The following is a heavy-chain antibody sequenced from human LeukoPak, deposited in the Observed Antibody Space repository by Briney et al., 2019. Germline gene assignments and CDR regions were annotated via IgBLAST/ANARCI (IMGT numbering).Heavy chain of an antibody. D-gene: IGHD6-19*01. CDR1: GFTFSSYA. CDR2: INSNGGST. V-gene: IGHV3-64*01. CDR3: ARVDSGSACAS. Sequence: GGSLRLSCVASGFTFSSYAMHWVRQTPGKGLEYVSGINSNGGSTHYANSVKGRFTISRDNSKHTLYLQMGSLRTEDMAVYYCARVDSGSACASWGQGILVTVSS. J-gene: IGHJ1*01.